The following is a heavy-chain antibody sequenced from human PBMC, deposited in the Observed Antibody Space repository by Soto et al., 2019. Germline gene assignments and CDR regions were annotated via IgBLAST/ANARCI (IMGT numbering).Heavy chain of an antibody. CDR3: ARSITIFGVVIYYYYYYMDV. CDR2: MNPNSGNT. J-gene: IGHJ6*03. Sequence: ASVKVSCKASGYTFTSYDINWVRQATGQGLEWMGWMNPNSGNTGYAQKFQGRVTMTRNTSISTAYMELSSLRSEDTAVYYCARSITIFGVVIYYYYYYMDVWGKGTTVTVSS. D-gene: IGHD3-3*01. V-gene: IGHV1-8*01. CDR1: GYTFTSYD.